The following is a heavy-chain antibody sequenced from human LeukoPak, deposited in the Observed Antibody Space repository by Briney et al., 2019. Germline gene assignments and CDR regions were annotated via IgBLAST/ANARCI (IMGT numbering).Heavy chain of an antibody. V-gene: IGHV1-18*01. CDR2: ISAYNGNT. D-gene: IGHD5-18*01. CDR1: GYTFTSYG. Sequence: ASVKVSCKASGYTFTSYGISWVRQAAGQGLEWMGWISAYNGNTDYAQKLQGRVTMTTDTSTSTAYMELRSLRSDDTAVYYCARSSWIQLVVDYWGQGTLVTVSS. CDR3: ARSSWIQLVVDY. J-gene: IGHJ4*02.